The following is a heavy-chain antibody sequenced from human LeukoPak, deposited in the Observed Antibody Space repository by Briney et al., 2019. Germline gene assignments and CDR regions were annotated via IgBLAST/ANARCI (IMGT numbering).Heavy chain of an antibody. D-gene: IGHD5-18*01. J-gene: IGHJ4*02. CDR3: ARTRGYSYGYFFDY. CDR1: GFTFSPFG. CDR2: ITSSSSTM. Sequence: GGSLRLSCAASGFTFSPFGMIWVRQAPGKGLEWVSFITSSSSTMYYADSVKGRFTISRDNAKNSLYLQMNSLRAEDTAVYYCARTRGYSYGYFFDYWGQGTLVTVSS. V-gene: IGHV3-48*01.